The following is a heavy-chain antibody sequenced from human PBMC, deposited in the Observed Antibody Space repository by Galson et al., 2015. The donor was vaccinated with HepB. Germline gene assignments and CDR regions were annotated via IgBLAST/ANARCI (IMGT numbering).Heavy chain of an antibody. CDR1: GYSFTSYW. Sequence: SGAEVKKPGESLRISCKGSGYSFTSYWISWVRQMPGKGLEWMGRIDPSDSYTNYSPSFQGHVTISADKSISTAYLQWSSLKASDTAMYYCARKIHDYDFWSGYPTGYYYYGMDVWGQGTTVTVSS. CDR2: IDPSDSYT. CDR3: ARKIHDYDFWSGYPTGYYYYGMDV. V-gene: IGHV5-10-1*01. J-gene: IGHJ6*02. D-gene: IGHD3-3*01.